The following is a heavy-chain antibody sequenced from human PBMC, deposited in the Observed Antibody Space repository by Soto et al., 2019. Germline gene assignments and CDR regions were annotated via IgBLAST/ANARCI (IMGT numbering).Heavy chain of an antibody. D-gene: IGHD3-22*01. CDR1: GGSISSSSYY. CDR2: IYYSGST. CDR3: ARRFLTYYYDGSGDDAFDI. J-gene: IGHJ3*02. V-gene: IGHV4-39*01. Sequence: SDTLSLTCTVSGGSISSSSYYWGWIRQPPGKGLEWIGSIYYSGSTYYNPSLKSRVTISVDTSKNQFSLKLSSVTAADTAVYYCARRFLTYYYDGSGDDAFDIWGQEATVTVSS.